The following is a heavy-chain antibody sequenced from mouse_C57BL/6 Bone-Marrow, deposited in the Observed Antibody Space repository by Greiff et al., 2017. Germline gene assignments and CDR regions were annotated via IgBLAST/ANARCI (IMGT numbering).Heavy chain of an antibody. CDR1: GYTFTSYW. CDR3: ARRPNYYAMDY. Sequence: VQLQQPGAELVKPGASVKMSCKASGYTFTSYWITWVKQRPGQGLEWIGDIYPGSGSTNYNEKFKSKATLTVDTSSRTAYMQLSSLTSEDSAVYHCARRPNYYAMDYWGQGTSVTVSS. J-gene: IGHJ4*01. V-gene: IGHV1-55*01. CDR2: IYPGSGST.